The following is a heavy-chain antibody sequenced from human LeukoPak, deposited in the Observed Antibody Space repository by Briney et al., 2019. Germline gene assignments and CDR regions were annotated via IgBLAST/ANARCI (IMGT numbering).Heavy chain of an antibody. CDR3: AKDGGVYCSSTSCLSHFDY. D-gene: IGHD2-2*01. J-gene: IGHJ4*02. CDR1: GFTFSSYA. Sequence: GGSLRLSCAASGFTFSSYAMSWVRQAPGKGLEWVSVISGSGGSTYYADSVKGRFTISRDNSKNTLYLQMNSLRAEDTAVYYCAKDGGVYCSSTSCLSHFDYWGQGTLVTVPS. V-gene: IGHV3-23*01. CDR2: ISGSGGST.